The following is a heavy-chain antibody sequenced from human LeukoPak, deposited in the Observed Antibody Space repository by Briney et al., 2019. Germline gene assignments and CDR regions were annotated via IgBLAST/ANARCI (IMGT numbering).Heavy chain of an antibody. CDR3: ARLRAARTESYYYYGTDV. D-gene: IGHD6-6*01. CDR1: DFTFSGSA. J-gene: IGHJ6*02. CDR2: IRSKADT. V-gene: IGHV3-73*01. Sequence: QPGGSLALSCAASDFTFSGSAIHWVHQASGRGLEWVGRIRSKADTAYAASVKGRFTISRDDSRNAAYLQMNSLQTEDTAVYYCARLRAARTESYYYYGTDVWGQGTTVTVSS.